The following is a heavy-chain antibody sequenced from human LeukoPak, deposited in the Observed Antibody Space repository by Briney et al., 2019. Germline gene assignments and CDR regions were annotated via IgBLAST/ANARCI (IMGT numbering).Heavy chain of an antibody. CDR3: ATVYQLLGAIDY. J-gene: IGHJ4*02. Sequence: SETLSLTCAVYGGSFSGYYWSWIRQPPGKGLEWIGEINHSGSTNYNPSLKSRVTISVDTSKNQFSLKLSSVTAADTAVYYCATVYQLLGAIDYWGQGTLVTVSS. CDR1: GGSFSGYY. D-gene: IGHD2-2*01. CDR2: INHSGST. V-gene: IGHV4-34*01.